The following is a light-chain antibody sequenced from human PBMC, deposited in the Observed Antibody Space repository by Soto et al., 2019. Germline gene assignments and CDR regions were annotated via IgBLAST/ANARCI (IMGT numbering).Light chain of an antibody. J-gene: IGLJ3*02. CDR3: AAWDDSLNGV. CDR2: SDN. CDR1: SANIGSNT. Sequence: QSALTQPPSASGTPGQRVIISCSGSSANIGSNTVNWYQQLPGTAPKLLIYSDNQRPSGVPDRFSGSKSGTSASLAISGLQSEDEADYYCAAWDDSLNGVFGGGTKVTAL. V-gene: IGLV1-44*01.